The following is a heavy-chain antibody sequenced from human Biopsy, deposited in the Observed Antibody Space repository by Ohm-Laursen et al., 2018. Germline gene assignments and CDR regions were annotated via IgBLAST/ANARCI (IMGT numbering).Heavy chain of an antibody. CDR1: GFTFDDYG. J-gene: IGHJ6*02. D-gene: IGHD3-10*01. CDR3: ASLGLVWFGELLSVPFGMDV. V-gene: IGHV3-9*01. Sequence: SLRLSCAASGFTFDDYGMHWVRQAPGKGLEWVSGINWHSGSVGYADSVKGRFSISRDNAKNSLYLQMNSLRAEDTAVYFCASLGLVWFGELLSVPFGMDVWGQGTTVTVSS. CDR2: INWHSGSV.